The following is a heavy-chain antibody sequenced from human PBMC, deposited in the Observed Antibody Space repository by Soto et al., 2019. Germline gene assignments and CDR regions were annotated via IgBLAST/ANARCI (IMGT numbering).Heavy chain of an antibody. V-gene: IGHV3-30*18. CDR2: ISYDGSNK. J-gene: IGHJ6*02. CDR3: AKDSGEYYDFWSGWRGDYYYGMDV. D-gene: IGHD3-3*01. Sequence: GGSLRLSCAASGFTFSSYGMHWVRQAPGKGLEWVAVISYDGSNKYYADSVKGRFTISRDNSKNTLYLQMNSLRAEDTAVYYCAKDSGEYYDFWSGWRGDYYYGMDVWGQGTTVTVSS. CDR1: GFTFSSYG.